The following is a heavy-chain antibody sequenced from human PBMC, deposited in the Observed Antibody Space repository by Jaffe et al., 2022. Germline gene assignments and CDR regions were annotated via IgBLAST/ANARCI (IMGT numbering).Heavy chain of an antibody. CDR3: ASLWGPTYSGYSEADF. V-gene: IGHV3-48*01. D-gene: IGHD5-12*01. J-gene: IGHJ4*02. CDR2: ISSTGNTM. Sequence: EVQLVESGGGLVQPGGSLRLSCAASRFTFSSYSMNWVRQAPGKGLEWVSFISSTGNTMYYADSVKGRFTISRDIAKNSLYLQMNSLRAEDTAVYYCASLWGPTYSGYSEADFWGQGTLVTVSS. CDR1: RFTFSSYS.